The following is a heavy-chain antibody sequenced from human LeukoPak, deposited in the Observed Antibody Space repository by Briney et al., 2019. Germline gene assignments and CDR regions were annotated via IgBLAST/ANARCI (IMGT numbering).Heavy chain of an antibody. J-gene: IGHJ4*02. D-gene: IGHD5-12*01. V-gene: IGHV4-38-2*01. CDR3: ARGGYSGYDPFDY. CDR1: GYSISSGYY. Sequence: PSETLSLTCAVSGYSISSGYYWGWIRPPPGKGLEWIGSIYHSGSTYYNPSLKGRVTISVGTSKNQFSLKLSSVTAADTAVYYCARGGYSGYDPFDYWGQGTLVTVSS. CDR2: IYHSGST.